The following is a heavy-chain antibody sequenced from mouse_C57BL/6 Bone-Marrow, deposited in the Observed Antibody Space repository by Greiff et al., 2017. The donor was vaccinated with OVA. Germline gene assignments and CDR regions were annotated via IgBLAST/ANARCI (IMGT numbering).Heavy chain of an antibody. CDR2: LHPSDSDT. J-gene: IGHJ1*03. Sequence: QVQLQQPGAELVKPGASVKVSCKASGYTFTSYWMHWVKQRPGQGLEWIGRLHPSDSDTNYNQKFKGKATLTVDKSSSTAYMQLSSLTSEDSAVYYCAMGTVVGYFDVWGTGTTVTVSS. V-gene: IGHV1-74*01. CDR1: GYTFTSYW. CDR3: AMGTVVGYFDV. D-gene: IGHD1-1*01.